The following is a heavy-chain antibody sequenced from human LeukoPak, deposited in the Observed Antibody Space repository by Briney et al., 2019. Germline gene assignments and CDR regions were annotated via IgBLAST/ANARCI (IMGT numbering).Heavy chain of an antibody. V-gene: IGHV4-39*07. Sequence: PSETLSLTCTVSGGSISSSSYYWGWIRQPPGKGLEWIGSIYYSGSTYYNPSLKSRVTISVDTSKNQFSLKLSSVTAADTAVYYCVNSQYCSSTSCPFHYWGQGTLVTVSS. CDR1: GGSISSSSYY. CDR2: IYYSGST. CDR3: VNSQYCSSTSCPFHY. J-gene: IGHJ4*02. D-gene: IGHD2-2*01.